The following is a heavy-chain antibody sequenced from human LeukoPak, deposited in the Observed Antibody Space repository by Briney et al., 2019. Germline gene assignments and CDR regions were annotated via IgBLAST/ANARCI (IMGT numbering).Heavy chain of an antibody. D-gene: IGHD1-26*01. J-gene: IGHJ4*02. CDR2: ISYDGSNK. CDR1: GFTFSSYA. Sequence: PGRSLRLSCAASGFTFSSYAMHWVRQAPGKGLEWVAVISYDGSNKYYVDSVKGRFTISRDNSKNTLYLQMNSLRAEDTAVYYCARESVTIVGAIPYGAFDYWGQGTLVTVSS. CDR3: ARESVTIVGAIPYGAFDY. V-gene: IGHV3-30*01.